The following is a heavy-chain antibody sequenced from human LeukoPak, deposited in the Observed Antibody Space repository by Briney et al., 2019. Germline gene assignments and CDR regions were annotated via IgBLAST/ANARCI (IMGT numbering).Heavy chain of an antibody. CDR2: MNPNSGNT. D-gene: IGHD6-19*01. J-gene: IGHJ4*02. V-gene: IGHV1-8*03. CDR3: ARGRGVAGTGKFDY. CDR1: GYTFTSYD. Sequence: GASVKVSCKASGYTFTSYDINWVRQATGQGLEWMGWMNPNSGNTGYAQKFQGRVTITRNTSISTAYMELSSLRSEDTAVYYCARGRGVAGTGKFDYWGQGTLVTVSS.